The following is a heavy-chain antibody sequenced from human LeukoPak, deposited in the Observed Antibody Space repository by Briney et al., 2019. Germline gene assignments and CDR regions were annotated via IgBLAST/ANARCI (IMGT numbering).Heavy chain of an antibody. CDR2: LSGLGDDP. Sequence: GGSLRLSCAASGFTFDTYAMSWVRQAPGKGLEWVSTLSGLGDDPYYADSVKGRVTISRDNSKNTLYLHINSLRVEDTAVYYCARAVIPSTSRHFDYWGQGTQVTVSS. V-gene: IGHV3-23*01. CDR3: ARAVIPSTSRHFDY. D-gene: IGHD2-2*01. CDR1: GFTFDTYA. J-gene: IGHJ4*02.